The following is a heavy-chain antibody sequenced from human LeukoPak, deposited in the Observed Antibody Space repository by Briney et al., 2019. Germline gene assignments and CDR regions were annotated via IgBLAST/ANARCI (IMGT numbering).Heavy chain of an antibody. CDR1: GYTFTSYG. J-gene: IGHJ4*02. V-gene: IGHV1-18*01. Sequence: ASVKVSCTASGYTFTSYGISWVRQAPGQGLEWMGWISAYNGNTNYAQKLQGRVTMTTDTSTSTAYMELRSLRSDDTAVYYCAREGDWEDYYDSSGYPTQIDYWGQGTLVTVSS. CDR2: ISAYNGNT. D-gene: IGHD3-22*01. CDR3: AREGDWEDYYDSSGYPTQIDY.